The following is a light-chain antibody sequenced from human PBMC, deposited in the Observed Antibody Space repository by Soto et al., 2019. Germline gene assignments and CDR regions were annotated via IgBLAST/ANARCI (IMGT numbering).Light chain of an antibody. J-gene: IGLJ2*01. CDR2: EVS. CDR3: SSYAGSSTWV. V-gene: IGLV2-8*01. Sequence: QSAPTQPPSASGSPRQSATISCTGTSSDVGGYNYVSWYQQYPGKAPKLMIYEVSKRPSGVPDRFSGSKSGNTASLTVSGLQPEDEADYYCSSYAGSSTWVFGGGTKLTVL. CDR1: SSDVGGYNY.